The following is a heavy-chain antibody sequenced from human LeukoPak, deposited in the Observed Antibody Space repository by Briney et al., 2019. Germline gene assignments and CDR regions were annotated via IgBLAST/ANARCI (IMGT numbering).Heavy chain of an antibody. Sequence: SETLSLTCTVSGASISSSSYYWGWIRQPPGKGLEWIGSIYYSGSTYYNPSLKSRVTISVDTSKNQFSLKVSSVAAADTAVYYGARSAPQYNYYMDVWGKGTTVTVSS. CDR2: IYYSGST. V-gene: IGHV4-39*01. CDR3: ARSAPQYNYYMDV. CDR1: GASISSSSYY. J-gene: IGHJ6*03.